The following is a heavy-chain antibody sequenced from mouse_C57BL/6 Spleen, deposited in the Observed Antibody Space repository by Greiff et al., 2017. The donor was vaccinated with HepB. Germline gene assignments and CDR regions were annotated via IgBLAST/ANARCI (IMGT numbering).Heavy chain of an antibody. Sequence: QVQLQQPGAELVKPGASVKLSCKASGYTFTSYWMHWVKQRPGQGLEWIGMIHPNSGSTNYNEKFKSKATLTVDKSSSTAYMQLSSLTSEDSAVYYCASQTYYSNGYYFDYWGQGTTLTVSS. J-gene: IGHJ2*01. D-gene: IGHD2-5*01. CDR1: GYTFTSYW. CDR2: IHPNSGST. CDR3: ASQTYYSNGYYFDY. V-gene: IGHV1-64*01.